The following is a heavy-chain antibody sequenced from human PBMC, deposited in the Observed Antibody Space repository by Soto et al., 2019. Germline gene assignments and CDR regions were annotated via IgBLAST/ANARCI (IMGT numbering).Heavy chain of an antibody. CDR1: GGTFSTAA. V-gene: IGHV1-69*12. J-gene: IGHJ6*02. Sequence: QVQVVQSGAEVKKPGSSVKVSCKASGGTFSTAAISWVRQAPGQGLEWMGGIMPIFRTADYAQKFPGRVTVTADESTSIAYLELRILRSEDTAVYYCARDKDQPQLGGNYHYSMDVWGQGTTVTVSS. CDR2: IMPIFRTA. D-gene: IGHD2-2*01. CDR3: ARDKDQPQLGGNYHYSMDV.